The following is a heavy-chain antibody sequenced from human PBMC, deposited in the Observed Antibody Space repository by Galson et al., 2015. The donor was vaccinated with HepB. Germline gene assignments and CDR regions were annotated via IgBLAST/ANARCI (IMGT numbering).Heavy chain of an antibody. CDR2: ISGSGGDT. J-gene: IGHJ4*02. CDR1: GFTFSSYA. D-gene: IGHD1-26*01. V-gene: IGHV3-23*01. CDR3: AKEGGGSFYYFDY. Sequence: SLRLSCAASGFTFSSYAMSWVRQAPGKGLEWVSTISGSGGDTYYADSVKGRFTISRDNSKNTLCLQMNSLRAEDTAVYYCAKEGGGSFYYFDYWGQGTLVTVSS.